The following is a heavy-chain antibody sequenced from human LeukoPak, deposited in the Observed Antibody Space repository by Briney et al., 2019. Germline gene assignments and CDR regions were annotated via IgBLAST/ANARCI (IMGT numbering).Heavy chain of an antibody. CDR2: INPSGGST. J-gene: IGHJ4*02. CDR3: ARVRSGYSYGYSLDY. Sequence: ASVKVSCKASGYTFTSYYMHWVRQAPGQGLEWMGIINPSGGSTSYAQKFQGRVTMTRDTSTSTVYMELSSLRSEDTAVYYCARVRSGYSYGYSLDYWGQGTLVTVSS. CDR1: GYTFTSYY. D-gene: IGHD5-18*01. V-gene: IGHV1-46*01.